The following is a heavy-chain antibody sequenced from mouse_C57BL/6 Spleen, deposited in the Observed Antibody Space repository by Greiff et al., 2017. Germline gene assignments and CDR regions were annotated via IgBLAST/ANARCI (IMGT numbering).Heavy chain of an antibody. V-gene: IGHV1-80*01. CDR1: GYAFSSYW. CDR3: ARSDSYAMDY. J-gene: IGHJ4*01. Sequence: VKLMESGAELVKPGASVKISCKASGYAFSSYWMNWVKQRPGKGLEWIGQIYPGDGDTNYNGKFKGKATLTADKSSSTAYMQLSSLTSEDSAVYFCARSDSYAMDYWGQGTSVTVSS. CDR2: IYPGDGDT.